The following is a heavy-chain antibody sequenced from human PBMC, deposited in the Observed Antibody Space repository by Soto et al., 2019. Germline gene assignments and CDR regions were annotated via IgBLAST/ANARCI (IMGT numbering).Heavy chain of an antibody. D-gene: IGHD6-6*01. V-gene: IGHV4-39*01. CDR1: GGSISSSSYY. CDR2: IYYSGST. CDR3: ARQLGAARLGSLAYYYYGMDV. J-gene: IGHJ6*02. Sequence: QLQLQESGPGLVKPSETLSLTCTVSGGSISSSSYYWGWIRQPPGKGLEWIGSIYYSGSTYYNPSLKSRVTLSVDTSKNQFSLKLSSVTAAYTAVYYCARQLGAARLGSLAYYYYGMDVWGQGTTVTVSS.